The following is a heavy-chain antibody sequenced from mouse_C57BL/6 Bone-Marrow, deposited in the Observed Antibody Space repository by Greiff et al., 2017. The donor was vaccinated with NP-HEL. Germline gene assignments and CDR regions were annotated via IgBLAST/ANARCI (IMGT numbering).Heavy chain of an antibody. CDR1: GYTFTSYW. D-gene: IGHD2-1*01. J-gene: IGHJ4*01. CDR2: IHPNSGST. CDR3: AKGNYTLYAMDY. Sequence: QVQLQQPGAELVKPGASVKLSCKASGYTFTSYWMHWVKQRPGQGLEWIGMIHPNSGSTNYNEKFKSKATLTVDKSSSTAYMQLSSLTSEDSAVYYCAKGNYTLYAMDYWGQGTSVTVSS. V-gene: IGHV1-64*01.